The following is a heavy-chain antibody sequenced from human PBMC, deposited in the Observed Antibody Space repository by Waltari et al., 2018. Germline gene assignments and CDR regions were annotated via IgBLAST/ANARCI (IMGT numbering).Heavy chain of an antibody. CDR2: INHRGRT. V-gene: IGHV4-34*01. CDR3: ARALRPPIAAAASQLDY. D-gene: IGHD6-13*01. J-gene: IGHJ4*02. CDR1: GGSFSGYY. Sequence: QVQLQQWGAGLLKPSETLSLTCAVYGGSFSGYYWSWIRQPPGKGLEWIGEINHRGRTNYTPALKSRVTISVDTSKNQFSLKLSSVTAADTAVYYCARALRPPIAAAASQLDYWGQGTLVTVSS.